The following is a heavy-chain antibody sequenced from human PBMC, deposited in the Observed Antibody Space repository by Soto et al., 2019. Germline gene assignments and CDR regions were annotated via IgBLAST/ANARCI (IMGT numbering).Heavy chain of an antibody. D-gene: IGHD3-9*01. V-gene: IGHV3-30*18. Sequence: GWSLRLSCAASGFTFSSYGMPWVRQAPGKGLEWVAVISYDGSNKYYAGSVKGRFTISRDNSKNTLYLQMNSLRAEDTAVYYCAKGRTILTWGQGTLVTVSS. J-gene: IGHJ5*02. CDR3: AKGRTILT. CDR2: ISYDGSNK. CDR1: GFTFSSYG.